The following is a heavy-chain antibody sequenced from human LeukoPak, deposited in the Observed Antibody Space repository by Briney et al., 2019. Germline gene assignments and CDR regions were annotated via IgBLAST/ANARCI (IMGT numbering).Heavy chain of an antibody. CDR3: AGDTPPGGDYYFDY. Sequence: GGSLRLSCAASGFSFSTYGMHWVRQAPGKGLEWVALIWNAGTNTYYADSVKGRFIISRDNSKNTLYLQMNSLRAEDTAVYYCAGDTPPGGDYYFDYWGQGTLVIVSS. J-gene: IGHJ4*02. V-gene: IGHV3-33*01. D-gene: IGHD3-16*01. CDR1: GFSFSTYG. CDR2: IWNAGTNT.